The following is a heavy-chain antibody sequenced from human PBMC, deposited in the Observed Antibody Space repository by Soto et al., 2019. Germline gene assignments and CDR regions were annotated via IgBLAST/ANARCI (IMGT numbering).Heavy chain of an antibody. J-gene: IGHJ6*02. Sequence: QVHLQESGPGLVKPSETLSLNCSVSGGSVSSGDYYWNLIRQSPGKGLEWIGYAHYSGTTNYNPSLNSRVIVSVDTSKNQFSLKLRSVTTADTAVYYCARGGWWGYYFYNGVDVWGHGTSVTFSS. D-gene: IGHD2-15*01. V-gene: IGHV4-61*08. CDR1: GGSVSSGDYY. CDR3: ARGGWWGYYFYNGVDV. CDR2: AHYSGTT.